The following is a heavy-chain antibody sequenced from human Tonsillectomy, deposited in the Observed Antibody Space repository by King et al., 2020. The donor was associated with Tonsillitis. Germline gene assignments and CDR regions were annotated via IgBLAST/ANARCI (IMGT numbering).Heavy chain of an antibody. Sequence: HVQLVESGGGVVQPGRSLRLSCAASGFTFSSYAMHWVRQAPGKGLEWVAVISNDGNNKYYADSVKGRFTISRDNSKNTLYLQMNSLRTEDTAVYYCARDPVRNAVSAPYLWGRGTLVTVSS. J-gene: IGHJ2*01. D-gene: IGHD6-19*01. CDR1: GFTFSSYA. CDR2: ISNDGNNK. CDR3: ARDPVRNAVSAPYL. V-gene: IGHV3-30-3*01.